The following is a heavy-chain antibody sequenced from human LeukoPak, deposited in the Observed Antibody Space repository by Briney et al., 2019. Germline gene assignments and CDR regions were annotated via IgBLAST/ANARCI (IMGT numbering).Heavy chain of an antibody. D-gene: IGHD5-18*01. J-gene: IGHJ4*02. Sequence: GGSLRLSCAASGFTFNTYAMHWVRQAPGKGLEWVSAISGSGGSTYYADSVKGRFTISRDNSKNTLYLQMNSLRAEDTAVYYCAKAAGRGYNYGDYFDYWGQGALVTVSS. V-gene: IGHV3-23*01. CDR2: ISGSGGST. CDR1: GFTFNTYA. CDR3: AKAAGRGYNYGDYFDY.